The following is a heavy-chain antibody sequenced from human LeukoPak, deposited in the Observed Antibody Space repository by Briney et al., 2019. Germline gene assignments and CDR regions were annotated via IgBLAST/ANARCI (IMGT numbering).Heavy chain of an antibody. J-gene: IGHJ5*02. V-gene: IGHV1-2*02. CDR2: INPNSGGT. D-gene: IGHD4-23*01. CDR1: GYTFTVYY. Sequence: ASVKVSFKASGYTFTVYYMHWVRQAPGQGLEWMGWINPNSGGTNYAQKFQGRVTMTRDTSISTAYMELSRLRSDDTAVYYCARAPRTTTVVTHNWFDPWGQGTLVTVSS. CDR3: ARAPRTTTVVTHNWFDP.